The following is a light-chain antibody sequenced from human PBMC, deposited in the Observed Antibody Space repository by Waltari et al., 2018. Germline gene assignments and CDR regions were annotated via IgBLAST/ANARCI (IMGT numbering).Light chain of an antibody. CDR3: SSYAGSSKGV. CDR2: AVS. J-gene: IGLJ2*01. V-gene: IGLV2-23*02. CDR1: SSDVWTYKL. Sequence: QSALTQPASVSGSPGQSITISCTGTSSDVWTYKLFSWYQQHQGKAPKLMIYAVSKRASGVSDRFSGSKSGDMASLTISGLQPEDEAEYFCSSYAGSSKGVFGGGTKVTVL.